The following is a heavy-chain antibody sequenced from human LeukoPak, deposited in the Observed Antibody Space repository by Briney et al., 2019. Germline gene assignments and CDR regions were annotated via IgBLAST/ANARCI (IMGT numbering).Heavy chain of an antibody. CDR3: ARSRKITGTTDEPFDY. CDR1: GGTFSSYA. CDR2: IIPIFGTA. Sequence: SVKVSCKASGGTFSSYAISWVRQAPGQGLEWMGGIIPIFGTANYAQKFQGRVTITADKSTSTAYMELSSLRSEDTAVYYCARSRKITGTTDEPFDYWGQGTLVTVSS. D-gene: IGHD1-20*01. J-gene: IGHJ4*02. V-gene: IGHV1-69*06.